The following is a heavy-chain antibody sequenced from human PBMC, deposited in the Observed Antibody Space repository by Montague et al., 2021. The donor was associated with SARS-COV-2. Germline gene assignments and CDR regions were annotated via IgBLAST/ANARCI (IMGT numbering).Heavy chain of an antibody. CDR3: ARGGWGAPGTGRLFDY. D-gene: IGHD3-10*01. Sequence: CAISGDSVSSNSAAWNWIRQSPSRGLEWLGRTYCRSKWYNDYAVSVKSRITINPDTSKNQFSLQLNSVTPEDTAVYYCARGGWGAPGTGRLFDYWGQGTLVTVSS. CDR2: TYCRSKWYN. CDR1: GDSVSSNSAA. V-gene: IGHV6-1*01. J-gene: IGHJ4*02.